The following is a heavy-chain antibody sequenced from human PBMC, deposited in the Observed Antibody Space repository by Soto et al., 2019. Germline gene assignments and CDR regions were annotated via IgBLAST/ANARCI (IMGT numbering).Heavy chain of an antibody. D-gene: IGHD2-2*01. CDR2: VSYSGRT. Sequence: PSETLSLTCTVSDGSISGYYWSWIRQTPGKGLEWIGDVSYSGRTDYNPSLKSRVTISVDTSKNQFSLKMGSVTAADTAVFYCAKGACSSTACYEFDSWGQGTLVTVPS. J-gene: IGHJ5*01. CDR3: AKGACSSTACYEFDS. CDR1: DGSISGYY. V-gene: IGHV4-59*08.